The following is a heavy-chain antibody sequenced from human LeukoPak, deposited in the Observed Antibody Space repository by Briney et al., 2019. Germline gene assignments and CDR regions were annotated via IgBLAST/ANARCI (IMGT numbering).Heavy chain of an antibody. J-gene: IGHJ3*02. D-gene: IGHD5-12*01. CDR1: GGSFSGYY. CDR3: ARVYGSGYDFRGAFDI. V-gene: IGHV4-59*01. Sequence: PSETLSLTCAVYGGSFSGYYWSWIRQPPGKGLEWIGYIYYTGSTNYNPSLKSRVTISVDTSKNQFSLKLTSVTAADTAVYYCARVYGSGYDFRGAFDIWGQGTMVTVSS. CDR2: IYYTGST.